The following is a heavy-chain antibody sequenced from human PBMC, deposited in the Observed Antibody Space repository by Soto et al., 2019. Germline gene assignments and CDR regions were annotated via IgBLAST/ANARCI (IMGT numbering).Heavy chain of an antibody. CDR2: IKSKTDGGTT. J-gene: IGHJ6*02. D-gene: IGHD6-19*01. V-gene: IGHV3-15*07. CDR3: TTDPRPPTIAVADDYYYYGMDV. Sequence: GGSLRLSCAASGFTFSNAWMNWVSQAPGKGLEWVGRIKSKTDGGTTDYAAPVKGRFTISRDDSKNTLYLQMNSLKTEDTAVYYCTTDPRPPTIAVADDYYYYGMDVWGQGTTVTVSS. CDR1: GFTFSNAW.